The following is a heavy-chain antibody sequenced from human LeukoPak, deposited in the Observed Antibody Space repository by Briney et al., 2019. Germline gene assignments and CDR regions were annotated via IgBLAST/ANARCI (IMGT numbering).Heavy chain of an antibody. J-gene: IGHJ4*02. D-gene: IGHD3-10*01. CDR2: ISSNGGST. Sequence: GGSLRLSCAASGFTFSSYAMHWVRQAPGKGLEYVSAISSNGGSTYYANSVKGRFTISRDNSKNTLYLQMGSLRAEDMAVYYCARDRGFGELLGYWGQGTLVTVSS. CDR1: GFTFSSYA. CDR3: ARDRGFGELLGY. V-gene: IGHV3-64*01.